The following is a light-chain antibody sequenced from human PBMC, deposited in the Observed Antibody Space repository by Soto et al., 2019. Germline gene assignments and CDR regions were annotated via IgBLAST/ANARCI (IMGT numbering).Light chain of an antibody. V-gene: IGKV1-5*03. CDR1: QSISSW. J-gene: IGKJ4*01. Sequence: DIQMTQSPSTLSASVGDRVTITCRARQSISSWLAWYQQKPGKAPKRLIYKASSLESGVPSRFSGSGSGTEFTLTISSLQPDDFATYYCQQYNSAPRTFGGRTTVAIK. CDR2: KAS. CDR3: QQYNSAPRT.